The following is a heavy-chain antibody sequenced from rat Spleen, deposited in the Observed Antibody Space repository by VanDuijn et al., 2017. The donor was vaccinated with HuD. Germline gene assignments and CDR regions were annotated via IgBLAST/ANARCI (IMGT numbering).Heavy chain of an antibody. D-gene: IGHD1-4*01. CDR2: ITNTGGST. J-gene: IGHJ2*01. V-gene: IGHV5-31*01. Sequence: EVQLVESGGGLVQPGRSLKLSCVTSGFKFNNYWVTWIRQAPGKGLEWVASITNTGGSTYYPDSVKGRFTVSRDNVKSTLYLQMNSLRSEDTATYYCARPNYPGFNYFDYWGQGAMVTVSS. CDR3: ARPNYPGFNYFDY. CDR1: GFKFNNYW.